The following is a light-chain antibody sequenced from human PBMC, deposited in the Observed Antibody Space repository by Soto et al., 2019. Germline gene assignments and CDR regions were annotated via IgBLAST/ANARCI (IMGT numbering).Light chain of an antibody. V-gene: IGKV3-20*01. Sequence: EIVLTQSPGTLSLSPGERVTLSCRASQSVSGHLAWYQQKPGQAPRLLIYDASSRATGIPDRFSGGGSGTDFTLTISRLEPEDFAVYYCQQFSSYPLTFGGGTRWIS. CDR1: QSVSGH. CDR3: QQFSSYPLT. J-gene: IGKJ4*01. CDR2: DAS.